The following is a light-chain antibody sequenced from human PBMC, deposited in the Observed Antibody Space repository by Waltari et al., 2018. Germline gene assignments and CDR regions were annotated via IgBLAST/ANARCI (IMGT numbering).Light chain of an antibody. CDR1: SSDVGGYHY. CDR2: DVN. J-gene: IGLJ1*01. CDR3: CSFASSNSYV. V-gene: IGLV2-14*01. Sequence: QSALTQPASVSGSLGQSITIPCTGTSSDVGGYHYVPWYQQHPGKAPRLMIYDVNKRPSGVSNRFSGSKSGNTASLTISGLQAEDEADYHCCSFASSNSYVFGTGTMVTVL.